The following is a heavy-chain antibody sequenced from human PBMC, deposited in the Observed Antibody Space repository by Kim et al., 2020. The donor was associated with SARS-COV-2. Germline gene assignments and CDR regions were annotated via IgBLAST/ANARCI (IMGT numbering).Heavy chain of an antibody. CDR3: AREGTDCSSTSCYSSWFDP. J-gene: IGHJ5*02. V-gene: IGHV4-31*03. Sequence: SETLSLTCTVSGCSISSGGYYWSWIRQHPGKGLEWIGYIYYSGSTYYNPSLESRVTISVDTSKNHFSLKLTSVTAADTAVYYCAREGTDCSSTSCYSSWFDPWGQGTLVTVSS. D-gene: IGHD2-2*01. CDR1: GCSISSGGYY. CDR2: IYYSGST.